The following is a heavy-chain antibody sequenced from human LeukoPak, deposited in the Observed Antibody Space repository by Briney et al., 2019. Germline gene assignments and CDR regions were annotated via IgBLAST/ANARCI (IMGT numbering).Heavy chain of an antibody. CDR2: INRDGSTK. CDR3: ARLLGDATIYDL. D-gene: IGHD3-16*01. CDR1: RFTLSAFW. V-gene: IGHV3-7*01. J-gene: IGHJ5*02. Sequence: GGSLRLSCAASRFTLSAFWMSWVRQAPGQGLEWVATINRDGSTKYYMDSVKGRFAVSRDNAKNSLYLQTNSLRVEDTAMYYCARLLGDATIYDLWGQGTLVTVSS.